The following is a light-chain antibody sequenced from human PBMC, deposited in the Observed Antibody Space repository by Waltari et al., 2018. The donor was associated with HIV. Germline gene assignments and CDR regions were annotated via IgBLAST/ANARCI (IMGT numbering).Light chain of an antibody. CDR1: ISNIGNNY. CDR3: STWDDKMSGVI. V-gene: IGLV1-47*01. Sequence: QSVLTQPPSTSGTPGQRVTIPCSGSISNIGNNYVYWYQHLPGTAPKLLIYNNNRRPSGLPDRFSGSKSDTSASLAISGLRSEDEADYYCSTWDDKMSGVIFGGGTKLTVL. J-gene: IGLJ2*01. CDR2: NNN.